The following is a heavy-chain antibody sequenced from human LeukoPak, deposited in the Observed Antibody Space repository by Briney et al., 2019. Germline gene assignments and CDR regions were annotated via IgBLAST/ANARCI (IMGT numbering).Heavy chain of an antibody. Sequence: GGSLRLSCAASGFTFSSYAMTWVRQAPGKGLEWVSYISSGSSYIYYADSVKGRFTISRDNAKNSLYLQMNSLRAEDTAVYYCARDPPGDPWGQGTLVTVSS. J-gene: IGHJ5*02. CDR3: ARDPPGDP. V-gene: IGHV3-21*01. CDR1: GFTFSSYA. CDR2: ISSGSSYI.